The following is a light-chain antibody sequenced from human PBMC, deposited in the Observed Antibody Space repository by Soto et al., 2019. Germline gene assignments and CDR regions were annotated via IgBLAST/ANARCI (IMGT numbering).Light chain of an antibody. CDR2: ANT. CDR1: SSNIGARYN. Sequence: QPVLTQPPSVSGAPGQRVTISCTGSSSNIGARYNVHWYQQLPGTAPKLLIYANTNRPSGVPDRFSGSKSGTSASLAITGLQAEDEADYYCSSHTINNALVVFGGGTKLTVL. V-gene: IGLV1-40*01. J-gene: IGLJ3*02. CDR3: SSHTINNALVV.